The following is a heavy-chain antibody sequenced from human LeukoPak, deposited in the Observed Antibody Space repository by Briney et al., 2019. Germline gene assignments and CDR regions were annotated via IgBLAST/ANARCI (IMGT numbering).Heavy chain of an antibody. V-gene: IGHV1-69*13. Sequence: ASVKVSCKASGGTFSSYAISWVRQAPGQGLEWMGGIIPIFGTANYAQKFQGRVTITADESTSTAYMELRSLRSDDTAVYYCAREGRSGYGSYYYYGMDVWGQGTTVTVSS. CDR2: IIPIFGTA. D-gene: IGHD5-12*01. CDR3: AREGRSGYGSYYYYGMDV. CDR1: GGTFSSYA. J-gene: IGHJ6*02.